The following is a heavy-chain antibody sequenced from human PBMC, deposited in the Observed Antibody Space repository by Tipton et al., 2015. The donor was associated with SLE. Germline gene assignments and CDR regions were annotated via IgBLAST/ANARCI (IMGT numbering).Heavy chain of an antibody. CDR3: ARGRFSSAWYRDEHFDS. J-gene: IGHJ4*02. CDR2: IYYSGTT. Sequence: TLSLTCAVSGDSISRGGYSWNWVRQFPEKGLGWIGYIYYSGTTFYNPSLSSRLTISVDTSKNQFSLRLSSATAADTAFYFCARGRFSSAWYRDEHFDSWGQGTLVTVSS. V-gene: IGHV4-31*11. D-gene: IGHD6-19*01. CDR1: GDSISRGGYS.